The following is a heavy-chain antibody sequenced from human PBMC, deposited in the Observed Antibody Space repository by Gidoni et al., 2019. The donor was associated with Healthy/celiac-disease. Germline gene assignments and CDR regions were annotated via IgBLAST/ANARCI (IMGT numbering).Heavy chain of an antibody. V-gene: IGHV4-59*01. D-gene: IGHD6-19*01. CDR2: IYYSGST. CDR3: ARAHSSGWDANWFDP. J-gene: IGHJ5*02. Sequence: QVQLQESGPGLVKPSETLSLTCTVSGGSISSYYWSWIRQPPGKGLEWTGYIYYSGSTNYNPSLKSRVTISVDTSKNQFSLKLSSVTAADTAVYYCARAHSSGWDANWFDPWGQGTLVTVSS. CDR1: GGSISSYY.